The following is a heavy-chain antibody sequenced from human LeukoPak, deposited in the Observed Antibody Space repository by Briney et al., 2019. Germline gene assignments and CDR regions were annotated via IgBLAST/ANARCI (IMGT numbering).Heavy chain of an antibody. J-gene: IGHJ3*02. CDR3: ATDPSKIIVGATRPAFDI. Sequence: ASVKVSCKVSGYTLTELSMHWVRQAPGKGLEWMGGFDPEDGETIYAQKFQGRVTMTEDTSTDTAYMELSSLRPEDTAVYYCATDPSKIIVGATRPAFDIWGQGTMVTVSS. V-gene: IGHV1-24*01. CDR1: GYTLTELS. CDR2: FDPEDGET. D-gene: IGHD1-26*01.